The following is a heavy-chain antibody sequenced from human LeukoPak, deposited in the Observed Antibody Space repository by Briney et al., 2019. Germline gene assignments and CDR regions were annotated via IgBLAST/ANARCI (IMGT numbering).Heavy chain of an antibody. Sequence: PGGSLRLSCAASGFTFTSYAMSWVRQAPGKGLEWVSAISGGGGTTYFADSVKGRFTISRDNSNNTLYLQMNSLRVEDKAVYYCAKEPHYYGSGSYLDHWGQGTLVTVSS. J-gene: IGHJ4*02. V-gene: IGHV3-23*01. CDR1: GFTFTSYA. D-gene: IGHD3-10*01. CDR2: ISGGGGTT. CDR3: AKEPHYYGSGSYLDH.